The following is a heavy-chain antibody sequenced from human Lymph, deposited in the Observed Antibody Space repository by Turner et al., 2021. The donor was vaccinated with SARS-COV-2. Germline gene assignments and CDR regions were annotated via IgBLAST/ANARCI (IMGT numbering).Heavy chain of an antibody. Sequence: EVQLLESGGVLVQPGGSLRLSCAASGFTFCSHGLRWVRQAPGKGLEWVAGISGGGGSTFYADPVKRRFTISRDNSKNTLYLQMNSLRAEDTAVYYCAKDRVVPPAIWNYYYCYGMDVWGQGTTVTVSS. CDR3: AKDRVVPPAIWNYYYCYGMDV. D-gene: IGHD2-2*02. CDR1: GFTFCSHG. CDR2: ISGGGGST. V-gene: IGHV3-23*01. J-gene: IGHJ6*02.